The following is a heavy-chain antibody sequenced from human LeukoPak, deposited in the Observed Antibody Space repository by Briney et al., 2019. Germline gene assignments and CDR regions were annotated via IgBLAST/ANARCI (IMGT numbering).Heavy chain of an antibody. V-gene: IGHV3-30*02. CDR2: IRYDGSET. CDR3: AKDMCVGCYGNFHYYGMDV. Sequence: PGGSLRLSCAAPGFTFSSYGMHWVRQAPGKGLEWVTFIRYDGSETYSADSVKGRFTVSRENSENTLYLQMTSLRTEDTGVYYCAKDMCVGCYGNFHYYGMDVWGQGTTVAVS. D-gene: IGHD2-2*01. CDR1: GFTFSSYG. J-gene: IGHJ6*02.